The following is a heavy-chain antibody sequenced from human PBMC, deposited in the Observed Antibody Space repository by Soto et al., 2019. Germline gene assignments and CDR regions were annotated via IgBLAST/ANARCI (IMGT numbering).Heavy chain of an antibody. J-gene: IGHJ4*02. V-gene: IGHV2-26*01. Sequence: QVTLKESGPVLVKPTETLTLTCTVSGFSLSNARMGVSWIRQPPGKALEWLAHIFSNDEKSYSTSLKSRLTISKDTSKSQVVLTMTNIDPVDTATYYCARAPWTYSPDYFDYWGQGTLVTVAS. CDR2: IFSNDEK. CDR1: GFSLSNARMG. D-gene: IGHD6-13*01. CDR3: ARAPWTYSPDYFDY.